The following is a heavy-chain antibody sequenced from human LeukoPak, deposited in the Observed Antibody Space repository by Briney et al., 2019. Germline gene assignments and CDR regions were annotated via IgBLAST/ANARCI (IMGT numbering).Heavy chain of an antibody. J-gene: IGHJ4*02. V-gene: IGHV1-18*04. D-gene: IGHD6-13*01. CDR3: ARVSSSWYYFDY. Sequence: EASVTVSCTASGYTFTSYGISWARQAPGQGLEWMGWISAYNGNTNYAQKLQGRVTMTTDTSTSTAYMELRSLRSDDTAVYYCARVSSSWYYFDYWGQGTLVTVSS. CDR2: ISAYNGNT. CDR1: GYTFTSYG.